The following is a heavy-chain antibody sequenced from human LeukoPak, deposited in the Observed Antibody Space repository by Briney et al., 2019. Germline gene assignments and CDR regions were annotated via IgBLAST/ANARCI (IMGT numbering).Heavy chain of an antibody. CDR2: ISYIGST. Sequence: SETLSLTCAVSDDSFSSHYWTWIRQPPGKGLEWMGYISYIGSTNYNPSLKSRVTISIDTTKNQFSLKLSSVTAADTAVYYCARDLVTVTKGFDIWGQGTMVSVSS. D-gene: IGHD4-17*01. CDR3: ARDLVTVTKGFDI. CDR1: DDSFSSHY. V-gene: IGHV4-59*11. J-gene: IGHJ3*02.